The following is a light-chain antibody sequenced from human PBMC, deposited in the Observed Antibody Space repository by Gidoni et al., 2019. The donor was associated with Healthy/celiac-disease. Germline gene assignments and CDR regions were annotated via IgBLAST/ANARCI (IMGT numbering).Light chain of an antibody. V-gene: IGKV1-8*01. CDR3: QQYYSYPPNT. Sequence: AIRMTQSPSSFSASTGDRVTITCRASQGISSYLAWYQQKPGKAPKLLIYAASTLRSGVPSRFSGSGSGTDFTLTISCLQSEDFATYYCQQYYSYPPNTFGQGTRLEIK. CDR1: QGISSY. J-gene: IGKJ5*01. CDR2: AAS.